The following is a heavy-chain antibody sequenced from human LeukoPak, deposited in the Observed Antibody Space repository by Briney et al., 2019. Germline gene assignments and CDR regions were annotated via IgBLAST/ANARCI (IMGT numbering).Heavy chain of an antibody. Sequence: SETLSLTCSVSGGSISTYYWIWIRQSPGKGLECIGYIDYSGTTNYNPSLKSRVTISVGTSENQFSLTLRSVTAADTAVYYCARASRSGWNGDGFAIWGQGTMVTVSS. J-gene: IGHJ3*02. CDR3: ARASRSGWNGDGFAI. CDR2: IDYSGTT. CDR1: GGSISTYY. V-gene: IGHV4-59*01. D-gene: IGHD6-19*01.